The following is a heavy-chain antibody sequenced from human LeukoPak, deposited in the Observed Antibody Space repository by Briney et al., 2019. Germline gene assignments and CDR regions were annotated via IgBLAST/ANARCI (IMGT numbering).Heavy chain of an antibody. Sequence: GGSLRLSCAASGFTFSSYWMHWVRHAPGKGLVWVSRISSDGSSTSYADSVKGRFTISRDNAKNTLYLQMNSLRAEDTAVYHCARTTGSKNAFDIWGQGTIVTVSS. D-gene: IGHD1-26*01. CDR2: ISSDGSST. J-gene: IGHJ3*02. V-gene: IGHV3-74*01. CDR1: GFTFSSYW. CDR3: ARTTGSKNAFDI.